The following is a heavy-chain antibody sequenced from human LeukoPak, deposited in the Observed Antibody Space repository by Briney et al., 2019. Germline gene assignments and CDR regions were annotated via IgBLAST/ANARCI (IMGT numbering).Heavy chain of an antibody. CDR2: IIPIFGTA. CDR3: ARGMIAELYYFDY. D-gene: IGHD3-22*01. Sequence: SVKVSCKASGGTFSSYAISWVRQAPGQGLEWMGGIIPIFGTANYAQRFQGRVTITADESTSTAYMELSSLRSEDTAVYYCARGMIAELYYFDYWGLGTLVTVSS. J-gene: IGHJ4*02. V-gene: IGHV1-69*13. CDR1: GGTFSSYA.